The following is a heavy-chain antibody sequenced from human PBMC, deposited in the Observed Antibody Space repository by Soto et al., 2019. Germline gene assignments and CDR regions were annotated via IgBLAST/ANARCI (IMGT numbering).Heavy chain of an antibody. CDR3: ASQARVTPLDSFDI. CDR2: ITPFNGNT. J-gene: IGHJ3*02. Sequence: QMQLVQSGAEVKQTGSSVKVSCKASGYTFTYRYLHWVRQAPVQALEWMGWITPFNGNTNYAQKFQDRVNITRDRSMSTAYMELSSLRYEDTAMYYCASQARVTPLDSFDIWGQGTMVTVSS. CDR1: GYTFTYRY. V-gene: IGHV1-45*02. D-gene: IGHD5-18*01.